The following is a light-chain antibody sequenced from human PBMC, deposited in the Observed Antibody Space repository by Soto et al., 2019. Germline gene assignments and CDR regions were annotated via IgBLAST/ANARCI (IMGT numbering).Light chain of an antibody. V-gene: IGLV3-21*02. Sequence: SYELTQPPSVSVAPGQTARITWGGDNIGSKNVQWYQQRPGQATVLVVYDDRDRPSGIPERFSGSNSDNTATLTLSRVEAGDEAAYYCQVWDTNSDRVVFGGGTKLTVL. CDR1: NIGSKN. CDR2: DDR. CDR3: QVWDTNSDRVV. J-gene: IGLJ2*01.